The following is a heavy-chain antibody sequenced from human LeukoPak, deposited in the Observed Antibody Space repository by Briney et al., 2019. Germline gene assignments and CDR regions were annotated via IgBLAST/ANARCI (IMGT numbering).Heavy chain of an antibody. V-gene: IGHV3-23*01. J-gene: IGHJ6*02. Sequence: GGSLRLSCAASGFTFSSYAMSWVRQAPGKGLKWVSVISGSGSSTYYADSVKGRFTISRDNSKNTLYLQMNSLRAEDTAVYYCARALLYDYYYYYGMDVWGQGTTVTVSS. D-gene: IGHD5/OR15-5a*01. CDR1: GFTFSSYA. CDR3: ARALLYDYYYYYGMDV. CDR2: ISGSGSST.